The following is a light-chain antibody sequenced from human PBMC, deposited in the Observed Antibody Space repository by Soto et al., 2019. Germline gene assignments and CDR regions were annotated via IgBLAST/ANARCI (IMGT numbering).Light chain of an antibody. V-gene: IGKV3-20*01. J-gene: IGKJ1*01. CDR2: GAF. CDR3: QQYGDSPWT. Sequence: EIVLTQSPVTLSVSPGERVTLSCRASQSVSSYLAWYQQKPGQAPRLLIYGAFSRATAIPDRFSGSGSGTDFTLTISRLEPDDFAVYYCQQYGDSPWTFGQGTKVDIK. CDR1: QSVSSY.